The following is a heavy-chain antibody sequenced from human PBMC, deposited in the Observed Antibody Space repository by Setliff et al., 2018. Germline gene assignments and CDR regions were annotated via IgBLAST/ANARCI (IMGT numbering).Heavy chain of an antibody. Sequence: SETLSLTCTVSGASITNINYYWGLIRQPPGKGLEWIGSIFYSGRTFYNPSLKSRVTISVDTSENQFSLTLSSVTAADTAVYYCARLPNYVWGSPVDYWGQGTLVTVS. D-gene: IGHD3-16*01. J-gene: IGHJ4*02. V-gene: IGHV4-39*01. CDR3: ARLPNYVWGSPVDY. CDR2: IFYSGRT. CDR1: GASITNINYY.